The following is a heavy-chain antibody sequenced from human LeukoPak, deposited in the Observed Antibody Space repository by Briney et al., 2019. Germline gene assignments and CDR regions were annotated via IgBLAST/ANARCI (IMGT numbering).Heavy chain of an antibody. CDR3: ARDVLGGPDAFDI. V-gene: IGHV3-21*01. D-gene: IGHD2-15*01. Sequence: MTGGSLRLSCAASGFTFSSYSMNWVRQAPGKGLEWVSSISSSSSYIYYADSVKGRFTISRDNAKNSLYLQMNSLRAEDTAVYYCARDVLGGPDAFDIWGQGTMVTVSS. CDR2: ISSSSSYI. CDR1: GFTFSSYS. J-gene: IGHJ3*02.